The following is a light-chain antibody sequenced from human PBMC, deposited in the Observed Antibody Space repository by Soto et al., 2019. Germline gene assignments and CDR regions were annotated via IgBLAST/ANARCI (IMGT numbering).Light chain of an antibody. Sequence: QCALTQPLAAAWSPGRSATISSNGTSSDVGAYDYVSWYQQHPGKAPKLMIYEINKRPSGVPDRFSGSKSGNTASLTVSGLQAEDEADYYCRSFAGSNNSPYVFGTGTKVTVL. CDR2: EIN. CDR3: RSFAGSNNSPYV. V-gene: IGLV2-8*01. CDR1: SSDVGAYDY. J-gene: IGLJ1*01.